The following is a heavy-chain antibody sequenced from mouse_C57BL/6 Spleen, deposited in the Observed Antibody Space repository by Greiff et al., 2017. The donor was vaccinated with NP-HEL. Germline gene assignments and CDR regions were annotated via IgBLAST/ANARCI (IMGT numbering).Heavy chain of an antibody. CDR3: ARITTVVAGAMDY. CDR2: IDPSDSYA. J-gene: IGHJ4*01. CDR1: GYTFTSYW. Sequence: VQLQQSGAELVMPGASVKLSCKASGYTFTSYWMHWVKQRPGQGLEWIGEIDPSDSYANYNQKFTGKSTLTVDKSSSTAYMQLSSLTSEDSAVYYCARITTVVAGAMDYWGQGTSVTVSS. D-gene: IGHD1-1*01. V-gene: IGHV1-69*01.